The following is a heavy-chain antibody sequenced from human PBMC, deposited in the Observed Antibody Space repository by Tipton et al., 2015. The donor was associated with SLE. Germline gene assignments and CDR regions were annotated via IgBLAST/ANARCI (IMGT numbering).Heavy chain of an antibody. Sequence: TLSLTCTVSGGSISSSSYYWGWIRQPPGKGLEWIGSIYYSGSTYYNPSLKSRVTISVDTSKTQFSLKLSSVTAADTAVYYCARDLGLWFGEGGYWGQGTLVTVSS. J-gene: IGHJ4*02. CDR2: IYYSGST. D-gene: IGHD3-10*01. V-gene: IGHV4-39*07. CDR3: ARDLGLWFGEGGY. CDR1: GGSISSSSYY.